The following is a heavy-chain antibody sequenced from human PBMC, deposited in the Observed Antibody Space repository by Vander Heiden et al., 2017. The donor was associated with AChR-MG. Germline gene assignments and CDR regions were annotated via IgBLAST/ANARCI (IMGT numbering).Heavy chain of an antibody. J-gene: IGHJ6*03. V-gene: IGHV3-7*01. CDR2: IKQDGSEK. CDR1: GFTFSTYW. CDR3: AKMYSGSYSAYYYMDV. Sequence: EVQLVESGGGLVQPGGSLRLSCTASGFTFSTYWMGWVRQAPGKGLEWVANIKQDGSEKSYVDSVKGRFTISRDNAKNSLYLQMNSLRAGDTAVYYCAKMYSGSYSAYYYMDVWGKGTTVTVSS. D-gene: IGHD1-26*01.